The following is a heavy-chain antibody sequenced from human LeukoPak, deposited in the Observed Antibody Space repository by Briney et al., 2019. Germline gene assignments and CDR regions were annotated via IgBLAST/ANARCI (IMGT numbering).Heavy chain of an antibody. J-gene: IGHJ4*02. CDR1: GFTLSYYA. V-gene: IGHV3-48*03. CDR2: ISGSGSTI. D-gene: IGHD1-7*01. CDR3: ARGNYPRKYFDY. Sequence: GGSVRLSCAASGFTLSYYAMNWVRQAPGKGLEWVSYISGSGSTIYYADPVKGRFTISRDNARNSLYLQMNSLRAEDTAVYHCARGNYPRKYFDYWGQGALVTVRS.